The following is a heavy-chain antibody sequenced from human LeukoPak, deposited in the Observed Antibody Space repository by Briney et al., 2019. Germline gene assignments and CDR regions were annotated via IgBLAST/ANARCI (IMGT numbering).Heavy chain of an antibody. J-gene: IGHJ4*02. CDR1: GFTFSSCS. CDR2: ISSSSSYI. V-gene: IGHV3-21*01. CDR3: ARDFHCGGDCYPSGY. D-gene: IGHD2-21*02. Sequence: PGGSLRLSCAVSGFTFSSCSMNWVRQAPGKGLEWVSSISSSSSYIYYADSVKGRFTISRDNAKNSLYLQMNSLRAEDTAVYYCARDFHCGGDCYPSGYWGQGTLVTVSS.